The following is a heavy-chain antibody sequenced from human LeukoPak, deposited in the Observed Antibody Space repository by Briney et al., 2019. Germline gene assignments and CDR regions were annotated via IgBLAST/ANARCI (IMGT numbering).Heavy chain of an antibody. Sequence: GGSLRLSCAASGFTVSSNYMNWVRQAPGKGLEWVSSISSSSSYIYYADSVKGRFTISRDNAKNSLYLQMNSLRAEDAAVYYCARAASSWSYLNYWGQGTLVTVSS. D-gene: IGHD6-13*01. V-gene: IGHV3-21*01. CDR2: ISSSSSYI. CDR1: GFTVSSNY. CDR3: ARAASSWSYLNY. J-gene: IGHJ4*02.